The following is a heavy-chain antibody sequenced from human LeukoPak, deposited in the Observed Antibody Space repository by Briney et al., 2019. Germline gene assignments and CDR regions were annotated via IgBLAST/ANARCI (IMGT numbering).Heavy chain of an antibody. Sequence: PGGSLRLSYAASGFTFSDYYMSWIRQAPGKGLEWVSYISSSGSTIYYADSVKGRFTISRDNAKNSLYLQMNSLRAEDMAVYYCASDLPAAGIWDWFDPWGQGTLVTVSS. J-gene: IGHJ5*02. CDR3: ASDLPAAGIWDWFDP. CDR1: GFTFSDYY. CDR2: ISSSGSTI. V-gene: IGHV3-11*04. D-gene: IGHD6-13*01.